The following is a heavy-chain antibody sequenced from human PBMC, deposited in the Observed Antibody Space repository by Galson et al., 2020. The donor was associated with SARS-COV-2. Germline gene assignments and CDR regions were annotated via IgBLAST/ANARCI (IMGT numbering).Heavy chain of an antibody. CDR2: IYSEGSST. CDR3: ARGDMGNDYFDY. J-gene: IGHJ4*02. CDR1: GFTFSSYW. D-gene: IGHD7-27*01. Sequence: GGSLRLSCAASGFTFSSYWMHWVRQAPGKGLAWVSRIYSEGSSTSYADSVKGRFTISGDNAKNTLYLQMNSLRAEDTAVYYCARGDMGNDYFDYWGQGTLVTVSS. V-gene: IGHV3-74*01.